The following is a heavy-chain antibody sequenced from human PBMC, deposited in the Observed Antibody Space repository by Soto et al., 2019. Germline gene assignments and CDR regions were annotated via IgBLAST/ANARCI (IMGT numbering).Heavy chain of an antibody. CDR1: GFTFDDYA. CDR2: ISWNSGSI. V-gene: IGHV3-9*01. CDR3: AKGLYSSSWSIVYFDY. D-gene: IGHD6-13*01. Sequence: GGSLRLSCAASGFTFDDYAMHWVRQAPGKGLEWVSGISWNSGSIGYADSVKGRFTISRDNAKNSLYLQMNSLRAEDTALYYCAKGLYSSSWSIVYFDYWGQGTLVTVSS. J-gene: IGHJ4*02.